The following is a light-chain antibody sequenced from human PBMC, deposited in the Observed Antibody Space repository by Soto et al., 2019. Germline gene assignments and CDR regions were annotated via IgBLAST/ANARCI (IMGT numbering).Light chain of an antibody. CDR1: QSVSSS. V-gene: IGKV3-15*01. CDR2: DTS. J-gene: IGKJ1*01. CDR3: QQYIDWPPGT. Sequence: EIVVTQSPATLSVSPGERVTLSCRASQSVSSSLAWYRQRPGQAPRLLIYDTSTRAAGIPARFSGSGSGTEFTLTISSLQSEEFAVYCCQQYIDWPPGTFGQGTAVDIK.